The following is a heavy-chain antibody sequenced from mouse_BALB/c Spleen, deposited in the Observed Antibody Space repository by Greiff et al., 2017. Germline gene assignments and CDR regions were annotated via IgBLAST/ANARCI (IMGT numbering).Heavy chain of an antibody. Sequence: VQLKQSGAELVKPGASVKLSCTASGFNIKDTYMHWVKQRPEQGLEWIGRIDPANGNTKYDPKFQGKATITADTSSNTAYLQLSSLTSEDTAVYYCARSRDYDGYAMDYWGQGTSVTVSS. CDR1: GFNIKDTY. D-gene: IGHD2-4*01. V-gene: IGHV14-3*02. J-gene: IGHJ4*01. CDR3: ARSRDYDGYAMDY. CDR2: IDPANGNT.